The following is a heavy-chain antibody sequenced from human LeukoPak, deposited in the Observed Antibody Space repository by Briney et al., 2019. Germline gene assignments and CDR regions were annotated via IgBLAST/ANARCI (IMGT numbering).Heavy chain of an antibody. CDR1: VFTFSSYS. J-gene: IGHJ4*02. Sequence: GGSLRLSCAASVFTFSSYSMNWVRQAPGKGLEWVANIKEDGSEKHYVDSVKGRFTTSRDNAKNSLYLQMSSLRGGDTAVYYCVRSSSWSNFDYWGQRTLVTVSS. D-gene: IGHD6-13*01. CDR2: IKEDGSEK. CDR3: VRSSSWSNFDY. V-gene: IGHV3-7*05.